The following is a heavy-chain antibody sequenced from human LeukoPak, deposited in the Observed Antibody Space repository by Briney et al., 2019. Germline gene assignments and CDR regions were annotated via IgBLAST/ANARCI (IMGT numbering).Heavy chain of an antibody. Sequence: ALVKVSCKASGGTFSSYAISSVRHAPGQGLEWMGWIIPIFGTANYAQKFQGRVTITTYESTSTAYMELSSLRSEDTAVYYCARDRNIVGATTFWFDPWGQGTLVTVSS. J-gene: IGHJ5*02. V-gene: IGHV1-69*05. CDR3: ARDRNIVGATTFWFDP. D-gene: IGHD1-26*01. CDR2: IIPIFGTA. CDR1: GGTFSSYA.